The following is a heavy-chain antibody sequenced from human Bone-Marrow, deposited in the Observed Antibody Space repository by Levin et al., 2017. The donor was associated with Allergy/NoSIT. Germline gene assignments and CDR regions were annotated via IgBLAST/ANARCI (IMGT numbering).Heavy chain of an antibody. CDR2: ISYDGSIT. V-gene: IGHV3-30*18. Sequence: GGSLRLSCEASGFIFSDYAMHWVRQTPAKGLEWVAFISYDGSITDYADSVQGRFTISRHTSTNTLYLQMNALRRDDTGVYYCAKERHNSGSSDAFDIWGQGTMATVSS. CDR3: AKERHNSGSSDAFDI. J-gene: IGHJ3*02. D-gene: IGHD3-10*01. CDR1: GFIFSDYA.